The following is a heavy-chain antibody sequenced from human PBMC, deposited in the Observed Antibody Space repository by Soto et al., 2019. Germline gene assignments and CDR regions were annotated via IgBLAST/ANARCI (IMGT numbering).Heavy chain of an antibody. J-gene: IGHJ6*02. V-gene: IGHV3-23*01. D-gene: IGHD6-19*01. CDR2: ISGSGGST. Sequence: GGSLRLSCAASGFTFSSYAMSWVRQAPGKGLEWVSAISGSGGSTYYADSVKGRFTISRDNSKNTLYLQMNSLRAEDTAVYYCAKDKESSGWSDPSCYYYCIDRWGQGTTVTVSS. CDR1: GFTFSSYA. CDR3: AKDKESSGWSDPSCYYYCIDR.